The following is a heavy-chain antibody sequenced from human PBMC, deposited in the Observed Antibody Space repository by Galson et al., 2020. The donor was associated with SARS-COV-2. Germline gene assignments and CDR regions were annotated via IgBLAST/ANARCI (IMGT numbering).Heavy chain of an antibody. CDR3: ATAWAYCGGDCYSVLLY. D-gene: IGHD2-21*02. CDR2: FDPEDGET. Sequence: ASVKVSCKVSGYTLTELSMHWVRQAPGKGLEWMGGFDPEDGETIYAQKFQGRVTMTEDTSTDTAYMELSSLRSEDTAVYYCATAWAYCGGDCYSVLLYWGQGTLVTVSS. V-gene: IGHV1-24*01. CDR1: GYTLTELS. J-gene: IGHJ4*02.